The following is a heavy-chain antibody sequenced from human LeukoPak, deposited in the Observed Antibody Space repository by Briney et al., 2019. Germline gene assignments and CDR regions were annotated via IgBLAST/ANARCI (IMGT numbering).Heavy chain of an antibody. D-gene: IGHD5-18*01. CDR3: MAAAGYNYGQC. J-gene: IGHJ4*02. Sequence: GGSLRLSCAASGFTFSNYVMSWVRQAPGKGLEWVSALYIGGNTYYVDSVRGRFTISRDNSKNTLYLQMNSLRAEDTAIYYCMAAAGYNYGQCWGQGTLVTVSS. V-gene: IGHV3-23*05. CDR1: GFTFSNYV. CDR2: LYIGGNT.